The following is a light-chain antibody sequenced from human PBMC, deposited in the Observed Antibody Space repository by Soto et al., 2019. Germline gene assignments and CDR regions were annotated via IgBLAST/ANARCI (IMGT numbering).Light chain of an antibody. CDR3: QQRSNWRYT. Sequence: EIVLTQSPATLSLSPGERATLSCRASQSVGSSLAWYRQQPGQAPRLLIYEASNRATGIPARVSGSGSGTDFTLTISRLEPEDFAVYCCQQRSNWRYTFGQGAKLEIK. J-gene: IGKJ2*01. V-gene: IGKV3-11*01. CDR2: EAS. CDR1: QSVGSS.